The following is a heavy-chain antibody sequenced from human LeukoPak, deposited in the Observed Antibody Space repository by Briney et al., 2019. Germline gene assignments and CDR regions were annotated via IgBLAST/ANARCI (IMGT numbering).Heavy chain of an antibody. J-gene: IGHJ4*02. CDR3: ASGIAVANTGGDY. CDR1: GGTFSSYA. CDR2: IIPILGIA. V-gene: IGHV1-69*04. D-gene: IGHD6-19*01. Sequence: SVKVSCKASGGTFSSYAISWVRQAPGQGLDWMGRIIPILGIANYAQKFQGRVTITADKSTSTAYMELSSLRSEDTAVYYCASGIAVANTGGDYWGQGTLVTVSS.